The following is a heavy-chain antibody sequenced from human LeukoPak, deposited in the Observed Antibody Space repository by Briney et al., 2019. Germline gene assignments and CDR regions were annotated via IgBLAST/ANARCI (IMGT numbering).Heavy chain of an antibody. CDR1: GDSISSHC. CDR2: ICNSGSP. D-gene: IGHD3-9*01. CDR3: ASSLNLTFYFDY. V-gene: IGHV4-4*08. J-gene: IGHJ4*02. Sequence: PSETLSLTCTVSGDSISSHCWSWIRQPPGKGLEWIGYICNSGSPNYNPSLKSRVTISVDTSKNQFSPKLTSVTAADTAVYYCASSLNLTFYFDYWGQGTLVTVSS.